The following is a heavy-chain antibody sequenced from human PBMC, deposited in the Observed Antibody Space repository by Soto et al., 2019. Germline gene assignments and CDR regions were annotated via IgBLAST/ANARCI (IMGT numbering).Heavy chain of an antibody. CDR3: ARLKEFCFGDSSPAYFYS. Sequence: PSETLSLTCSVSGDSIRSYYWSWIRQPPGKGLEWIGYVYYSGSTNYNPSFKSRVTISVDTSKNHFSLKLSSVTAADTAMYYCARLKEFCFGDSSPAYFYSWGQETVLPVSS. J-gene: IGHJ4*02. CDR1: GDSIRSYY. V-gene: IGHV4-59*01. D-gene: IGHD3-3*01. CDR2: VYYSGST.